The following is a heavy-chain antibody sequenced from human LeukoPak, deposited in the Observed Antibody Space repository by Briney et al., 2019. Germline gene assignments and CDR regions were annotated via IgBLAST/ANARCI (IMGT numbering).Heavy chain of an antibody. CDR3: AKDSIAVAGTPYGMDV. CDR2: ISGSGGST. J-gene: IGHJ6*02. Sequence: GGSLRLSCAASGFTFSSYAMSWVRQAPGKGLEWVSAISGSGGSTYYADSVKGRFTISRDNSKNTLYLQMNSLRAGDTAVYYCAKDSIAVAGTPYGMDVWGQGTTVTVSS. CDR1: GFTFSSYA. V-gene: IGHV3-23*01. D-gene: IGHD6-19*01.